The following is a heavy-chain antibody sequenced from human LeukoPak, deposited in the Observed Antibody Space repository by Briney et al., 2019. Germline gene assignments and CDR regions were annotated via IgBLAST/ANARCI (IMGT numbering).Heavy chain of an antibody. CDR3: DRERVSPRYYDSSGYRRFDY. CDR2: IYYSGST. D-gene: IGHD3-22*01. V-gene: IGHV4-59*01. Sequence: PSETLSLTCTVSGGSISSYYWSWIRQPPGKGREWIGYIYYSGSTNYNPSLKSRVTISVDTSKNQFSLKLSSVTAADTAVYYCDRERVSPRYYDSSGYRRFDYWGQGTLVTVSS. J-gene: IGHJ4*02. CDR1: GGSISSYY.